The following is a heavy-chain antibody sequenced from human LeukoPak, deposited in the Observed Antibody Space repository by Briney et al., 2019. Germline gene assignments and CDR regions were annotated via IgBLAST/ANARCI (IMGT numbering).Heavy chain of an antibody. CDR1: GGSFSGYY. CDR2: INHSGST. D-gene: IGHD6-13*01. J-gene: IGHJ6*02. CDR3: ARGGPGGATDSSSWYGYYYYYGMDV. Sequence: SETLSLTCAVYGGSFSGYYWSWIRQPPGKGLEWIGEINHSGSTNYNPSLKGRVTISVDTSKHQFSLKLSTGTAADTAVYYCARGGPGGATDSSSWYGYYYYYGMDVWGQGTTVTVSS. V-gene: IGHV4-34*01.